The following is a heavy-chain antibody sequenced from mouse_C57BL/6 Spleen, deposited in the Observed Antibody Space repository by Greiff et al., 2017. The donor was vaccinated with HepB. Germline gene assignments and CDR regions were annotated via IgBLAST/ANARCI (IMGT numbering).Heavy chain of an antibody. CDR1: GFTFSDYG. CDR2: ISSGSSTI. V-gene: IGHV5-17*01. D-gene: IGHD1-1*01. J-gene: IGHJ4*01. CDR3: AATVVAYYAMDY. Sequence: EVKLQESGGGLVKPGGSLKLSCAASGFTFSDYGMHWVRQAPEKGLEWVAYISSGSSTIYYADTVKGRFTISRDNAKNTLFLQMTSLRSEDTAMYYCAATVVAYYAMDYWGQGTSVTVSS.